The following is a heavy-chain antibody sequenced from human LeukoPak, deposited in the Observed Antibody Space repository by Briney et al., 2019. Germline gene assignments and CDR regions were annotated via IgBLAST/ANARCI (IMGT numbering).Heavy chain of an antibody. D-gene: IGHD5-18*01. CDR3: ARDSPDGYTSGHYFYYLDV. Sequence: SETLSLTCTVSGGSLNRFYWAWIRQPAGRGLEWIGRIHSGGTTNYNPSLESRLTFSLDTSQNHFSLKLTSVTAADTAVYYCARDSPDGYTSGHYFYYLDVWSKGTTVTVSS. J-gene: IGHJ6*03. CDR2: IHSGGTT. V-gene: IGHV4-4*07. CDR1: GGSLNRFY.